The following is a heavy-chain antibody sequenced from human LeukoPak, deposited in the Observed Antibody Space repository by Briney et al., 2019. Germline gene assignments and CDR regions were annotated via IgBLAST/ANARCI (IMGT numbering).Heavy chain of an antibody. CDR1: GYSISSGYY. Sequence: PSETLSLTCTVSGYSISSGYYWGWIRQPPGKGLEWIGSIYHSGSTYYNPSLKSRVTISVDTSKNQFSLKLSSVTAADTAVYCCARGDYGDYYFDYWGQGTLVTVSS. D-gene: IGHD4-17*01. V-gene: IGHV4-38-2*02. J-gene: IGHJ4*02. CDR2: IYHSGST. CDR3: ARGDYGDYYFDY.